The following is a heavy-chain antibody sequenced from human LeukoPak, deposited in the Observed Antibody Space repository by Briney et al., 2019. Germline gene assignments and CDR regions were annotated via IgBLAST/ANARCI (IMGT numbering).Heavy chain of an antibody. CDR1: GFTFTSHD. D-gene: IGHD3-3*01. CDR2: MNPNSGNT. V-gene: IGHV1-8*01. CDR3: ASSQYYDFWSGYSPGAFDI. Sequence: ASVKVSCKASGFTFTSHDFNWVRQATGQGLEWMGWMNPNSGNTGYAQKFQGRVTMTRDTSLSTAYMELSSLRSEDTAMYYCASSQYYDFWSGYSPGAFDIWGQGTMVTVSS. J-gene: IGHJ3*02.